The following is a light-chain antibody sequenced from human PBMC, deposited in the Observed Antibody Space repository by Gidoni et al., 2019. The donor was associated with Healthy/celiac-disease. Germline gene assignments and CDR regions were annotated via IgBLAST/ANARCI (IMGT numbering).Light chain of an antibody. V-gene: IGKV3-20*01. CDR1: QSVSSSY. J-gene: IGKJ3*01. CDR3: QQYGSSPS. Sequence: EIVLTPSPGTLSLSPGERATLSCRASQSVSSSYLAWYQQKPGQAPRLLIYGASSRATGIPDRFSGSGSGTDFTLTISRLEPEDFAVYYCQQYGSSPSFGPGTKVEIK. CDR2: GAS.